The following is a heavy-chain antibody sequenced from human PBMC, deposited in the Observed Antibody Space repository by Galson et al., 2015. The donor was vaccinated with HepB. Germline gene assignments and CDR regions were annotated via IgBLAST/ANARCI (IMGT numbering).Heavy chain of an antibody. Sequence: SLRLSCAASGFTVSSNYMSWVRQAPGKGLEWVSVIYSGGSTYYADSVKGRFTISRDNSKNTLYLQMNSLRAEDTAVYYCARATTYYDFWSGYRLGAFDIWGQGTMVTVSS. CDR2: IYSGGST. J-gene: IGHJ3*02. D-gene: IGHD3-3*01. V-gene: IGHV3-53*01. CDR1: GFTVSSNY. CDR3: ARATTYYDFWSGYRLGAFDI.